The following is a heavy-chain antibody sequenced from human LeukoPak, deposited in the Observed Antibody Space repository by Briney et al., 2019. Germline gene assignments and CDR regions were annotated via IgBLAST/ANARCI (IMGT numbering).Heavy chain of an antibody. D-gene: IGHD2-2*01. V-gene: IGHV4-38-2*02. CDR2: IYHSGST. J-gene: IGHJ5*02. CDR3: ARDPMGVVVPAAMAWFDP. Sequence: SETLSLTCTVSGYSLSSGYYWGWIRQPPGKGLEWIGSIYHSGSTYYNPSLKSRVTISVDTSKNQFSLKLSSVTAADTAVYYCARDPMGVVVPAAMAWFDPWGQGTLVTVSS. CDR1: GYSLSSGYY.